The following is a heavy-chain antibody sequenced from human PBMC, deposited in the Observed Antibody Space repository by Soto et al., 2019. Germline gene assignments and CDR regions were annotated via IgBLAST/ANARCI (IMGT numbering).Heavy chain of an antibody. D-gene: IGHD6-19*01. V-gene: IGHV3-23*01. J-gene: IGHJ4*02. CDR2: ISGSGGST. CDR3: AKKGQAVAGTTEGYYFDY. Sequence: GGSLRLSCAASGFTFSSYAMSWVRQAPGKGLEWVSAISGSGGSTYYADSVKGRFTISRDNSKNTLYLQMNSLRAEDTAVYYCAKKGQAVAGTTEGYYFDYWGQGTLVTVSS. CDR1: GFTFSSYA.